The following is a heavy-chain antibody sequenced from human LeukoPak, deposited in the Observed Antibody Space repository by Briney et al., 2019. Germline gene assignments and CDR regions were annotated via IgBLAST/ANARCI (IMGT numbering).Heavy chain of an antibody. D-gene: IGHD2-21*02. V-gene: IGHV4-59*01. CDR3: ASRPQWGAYCGGDCYFTN. CDR2: IYYSGST. J-gene: IGHJ4*02. CDR1: GGSISSYY. Sequence: EPSETLSLTCTVSGGSISSYYWSWIRQPPGKGLEWIGYIYYSGSTNYNPSLKSRVTISVDTSKNQFSLKLSSVTAADTAVYYCASRPQWGAYCGGDCYFTNWGQGTLVTVSS.